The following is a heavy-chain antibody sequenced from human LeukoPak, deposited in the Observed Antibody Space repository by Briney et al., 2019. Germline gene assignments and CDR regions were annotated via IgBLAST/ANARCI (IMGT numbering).Heavy chain of an antibody. V-gene: IGHV3-11*01. CDR1: GFPLSDFY. Sequence: PGGSLRLSCAASGFPLSDFYMTWIRQAPGKGLEWVSYISSTATTIYYADSVKGRFTISRDNAKNSLYLQMNNLRAEDTAVYYCARDRWGKYYFDYWGQGPLVTVSS. CDR3: ARDRWGKYYFDY. J-gene: IGHJ4*02. D-gene: IGHD7-27*01. CDR2: ISSTATTI.